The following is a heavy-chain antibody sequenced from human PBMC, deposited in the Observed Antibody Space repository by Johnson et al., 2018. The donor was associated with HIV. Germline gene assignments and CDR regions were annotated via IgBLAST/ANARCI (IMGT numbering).Heavy chain of an antibody. CDR2: ISGSGVST. CDR1: GFTFSSYW. Sequence: VQLVESGGGLVQPGGSLRLSCAASGFTFSSYWMSWVRQAPGKGLEWVSGISGSGVSTYYADSVKGRFSISRANSKNTVYLQMNSLRADDTALYYCAKVPSRYSVIAATGTCAFDIWGQGTMVTVSS. CDR3: AKVPSRYSVIAATGTCAFDI. J-gene: IGHJ3*02. V-gene: IGHV3-23*04. D-gene: IGHD6-13*01.